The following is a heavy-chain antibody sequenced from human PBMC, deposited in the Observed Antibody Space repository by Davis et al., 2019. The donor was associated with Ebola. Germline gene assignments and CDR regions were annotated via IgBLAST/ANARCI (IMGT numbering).Heavy chain of an antibody. Sequence: GSLRLSCTASGFTFGDYAMSWVRQPPGKGLEWIGYVYYSGSTNSNPSLKSRVTISVDTSKNQFSLKLSSVTAADTAVYFCARRSYSSSLIDSWGQGSLVTVSS. D-gene: IGHD6-13*01. CDR1: GFTFGDYA. CDR2: VYYSGST. J-gene: IGHJ4*02. V-gene: IGHV4-59*08. CDR3: ARRSYSSSLIDS.